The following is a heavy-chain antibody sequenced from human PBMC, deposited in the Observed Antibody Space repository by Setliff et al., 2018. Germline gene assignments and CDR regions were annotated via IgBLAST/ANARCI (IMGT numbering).Heavy chain of an antibody. CDR3: ARIRLCGGRVICPPGRYVDV. V-gene: IGHV3-7*05. Sequence: GSLRLSCAASGFTFSSYWMSWVRQAPGKGLEWVANIKQDGSEKYYVDSVKGRFTISRDNAKNSLYLQMNSLRAEDTAVYYCARIRLCGGRVICPPGRYVDVWGKGTTVTVS. CDR2: IKQDGSEK. CDR1: GFTFSSYW. J-gene: IGHJ6*03. D-gene: IGHD2-15*01.